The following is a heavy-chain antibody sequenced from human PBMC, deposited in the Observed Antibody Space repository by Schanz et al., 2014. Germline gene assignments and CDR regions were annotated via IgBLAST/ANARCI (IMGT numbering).Heavy chain of an antibody. CDR3: AKDFTGSGIFFNW. CDR2: ISSTSTYL. Sequence: EVQLVESGGGLVKPWDSLRLSCAASGFTFSSYTMKWVRQAPGKGLEWVASISSTSTYLYYADSVKGRFTISRDNSKNTLYLQMYSLRGDDTAIYYCAKDFTGSGIFFNWWGQGTLVTVSS. J-gene: IGHJ4*02. D-gene: IGHD3-10*01. CDR1: GFTFSSYT. V-gene: IGHV3-21*04.